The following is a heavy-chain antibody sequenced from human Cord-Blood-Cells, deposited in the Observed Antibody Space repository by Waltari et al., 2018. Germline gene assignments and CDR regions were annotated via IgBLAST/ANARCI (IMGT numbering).Heavy chain of an antibody. J-gene: IGHJ5*02. CDR2: INHSGST. D-gene: IGHD1-7*01. Sequence: QVQLQQWGAGLLKPSETLSLTCAVYGGSFSGYYWSWIRQPPGKGLEWIGEINHSGSTNYNPSLKSRVTISVDTSKNQFSLKLSSVTAADTAVYYCARGLTDNWNYWFDPWGQGTLVTVSS. CDR3: ARGLTDNWNYWFDP. CDR1: GGSFSGYY. V-gene: IGHV4-34*01.